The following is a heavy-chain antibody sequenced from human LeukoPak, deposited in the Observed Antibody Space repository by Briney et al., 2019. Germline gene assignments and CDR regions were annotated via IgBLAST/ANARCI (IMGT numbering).Heavy chain of an antibody. CDR1: GGSISSYY. CDR2: IYYSGST. J-gene: IGHJ5*02. V-gene: IGHV4-59*01. Sequence: PSETLSLTCTVSGGSISSYYWSWIRQPPGKGLEWIGYIYYSGSTNYNPSLKSRVTISVDTSKNQFSLKLSSVTAADTAVYYCARLLPLGRTKGWFDPWGQGTLVTVSS. CDR3: ARLLPLGRTKGWFDP. D-gene: IGHD1-14*01.